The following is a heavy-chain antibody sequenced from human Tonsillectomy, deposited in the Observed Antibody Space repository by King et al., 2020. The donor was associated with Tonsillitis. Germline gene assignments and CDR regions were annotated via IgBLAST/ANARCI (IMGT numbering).Heavy chain of an antibody. V-gene: IGHV3-66*01. CDR2: IYSGGST. D-gene: IGHD1-26*01. Sequence: VQLVESGGGLVQPGGSLRLPVAALGFPVSSNTMNWARRAPGKGLEWVSVIYSGGSTYYADSVKGRFTITRDNSKNTLYLQMNSLRAEDTAVYYCATSVYSGSYSLDYWGQGTLVTVSS. CDR1: GFPVSSNT. J-gene: IGHJ4*02. CDR3: ATSVYSGSYSLDY.